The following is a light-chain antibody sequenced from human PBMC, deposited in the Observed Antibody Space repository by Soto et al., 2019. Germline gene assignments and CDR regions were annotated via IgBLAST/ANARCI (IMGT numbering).Light chain of an antibody. J-gene: IGLJ1*01. Sequence: QSVLTQPASVSGSPGQSITISCTGTSSDIGYNNFVSWYQQQPGKAPKLLINEVSHRPSGISNRFSGSKSGKTASLTISGLQAEDEADYYCSSYTGSIYVFGTGTKVTVL. CDR3: SSYTGSIYV. V-gene: IGLV2-14*01. CDR1: SSDIGYNNF. CDR2: EVS.